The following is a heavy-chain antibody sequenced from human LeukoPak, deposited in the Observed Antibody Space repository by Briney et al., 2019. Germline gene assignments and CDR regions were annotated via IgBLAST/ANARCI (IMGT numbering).Heavy chain of an antibody. CDR2: IYYSGST. D-gene: IGHD3-22*01. CDR3: ARVRYDSSGYYFDY. Sequence: SETLSLTCTVSGGSISSYYWSWLRQPPAKGLEWVGYIYYSGSTNYNPSLKSRVTISVDTSKNQFSLKLRSVTAADTAVYYCARVRYDSSGYYFDYWGQGTLVTVSS. V-gene: IGHV4-59*12. J-gene: IGHJ4*02. CDR1: GGSISSYY.